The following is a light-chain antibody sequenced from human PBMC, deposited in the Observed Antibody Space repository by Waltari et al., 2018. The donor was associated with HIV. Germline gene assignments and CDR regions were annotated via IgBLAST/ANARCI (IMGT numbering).Light chain of an antibody. J-gene: IGLJ3*02. CDR1: HIEYKS. V-gene: IGLV3-21*04. CDR3: QVWDSSTDHVV. CDR2: YDT. Sequence: SYVLTQPPSVSLAPGKTANITCGGRHIEYKSVPWYQQKTGRAPKLLIFYDTDRPSGIPQRISGSNPGDTATLTIRRVGPGDEADYFCQVWDSSTDHVVFGGGTKLTVL.